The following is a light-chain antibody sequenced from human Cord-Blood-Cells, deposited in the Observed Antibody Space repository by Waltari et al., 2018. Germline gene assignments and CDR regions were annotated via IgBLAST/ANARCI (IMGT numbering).Light chain of an antibody. CDR3: EQYYSTPYS. CDR2: WAP. J-gene: IGKJ2*03. V-gene: IGKV4-1*01. Sequence: IVMTQAPDSLAVSAGGRGSINSKSSQSVLYGSNNKNYLAWYQQKPGQPPKLPIYWAPTRESGVPDRSSGSGSGTDFTLTISSMQAQDVAVYYCEQYYSTPYSFDQGPKLKIK. CDR1: QSVLYGSNNKNY.